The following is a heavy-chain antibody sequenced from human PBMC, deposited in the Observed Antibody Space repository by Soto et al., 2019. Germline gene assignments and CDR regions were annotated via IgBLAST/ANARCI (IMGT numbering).Heavy chain of an antibody. D-gene: IGHD1-26*01. CDR1: GGSFSGYY. Sequence: PSETLSLTCAVYGGSFSGYYWSWFRQPPGKGLEWIGEINHSGSTNYNPSLKSRVTISVDTSKNQFSLKLSSVTAADTAVYYCARMVRGSYSGYDYWGQGTLVTVSS. V-gene: IGHV4-34*01. CDR2: INHSGST. J-gene: IGHJ4*02. CDR3: ARMVRGSYSGYDY.